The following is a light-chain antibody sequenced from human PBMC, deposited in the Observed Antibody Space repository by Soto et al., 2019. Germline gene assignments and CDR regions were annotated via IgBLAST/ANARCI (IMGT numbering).Light chain of an antibody. J-gene: IGKJ2*01. CDR3: QQYNNWPQYT. Sequence: EIVMTQSPATLSVSPGERATLSCRASQSVSSNLAWYQQKPGQAPRLLIYGASTRAPGIPARFSGSGSGTACTLTISSLPSADFAVYYWQQYNNWPQYTFGQGTKLEIK. CDR1: QSVSSN. V-gene: IGKV3-15*01. CDR2: GAS.